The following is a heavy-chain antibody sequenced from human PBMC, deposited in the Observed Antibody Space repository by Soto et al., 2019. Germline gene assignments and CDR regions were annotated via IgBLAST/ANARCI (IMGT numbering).Heavy chain of an antibody. J-gene: IGHJ5*02. CDR2: IIPIFGTA. D-gene: IGHD2-2*01. CDR3: ARGRCSSTSCYVAQWFDP. CDR1: GGTFSSYA. Sequence: ASVKACKASGGTFSSYAISWVRQAPGQGLEWMGGIIPIFGTANYAQKFQGRVTITADEPTSTAYMELSSLRSEDTAVYYCARGRCSSTSCYVAQWFDPWGQGTLVTVSS. V-gene: IGHV1-69*13.